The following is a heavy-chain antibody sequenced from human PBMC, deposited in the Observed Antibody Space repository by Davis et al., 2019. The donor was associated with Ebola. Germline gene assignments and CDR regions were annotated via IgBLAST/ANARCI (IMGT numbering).Heavy chain of an antibody. CDR2: ISYDGSNK. V-gene: IGHV3-30*18. D-gene: IGHD2-8*01. J-gene: IGHJ4*02. CDR3: AKDPVPFRDIVLMVYAPD. CDR1: GFTFSSYG. Sequence: PGGSLRLSCAASGFTFSSYGMHWVRQAPGKGLEWVAVISYDGSNKYYADSVKGRFTISRDNSKNTLYLQMNSLRAEDTAVYYCAKDPVPFRDIVLMVYAPDWGQGTLVTVSS.